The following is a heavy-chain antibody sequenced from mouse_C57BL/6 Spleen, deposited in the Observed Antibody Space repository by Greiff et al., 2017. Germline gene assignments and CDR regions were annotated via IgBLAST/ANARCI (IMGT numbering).Heavy chain of an antibody. CDR3: LYHGTTAGCAY. CDR2: IDPEDGDT. V-gene: IGHV14-1*01. D-gene: IGHD2-1*01. Sequence: VQLQQSGAELVRPGASVKLSCTASGFNIKDYYMHWVKQRPEQGLEWIGRIDPEDGDTEYAPKFQGKATMTADTSSNTAYLQLSSLPSEDTAVFYCLYHGTTAGCAYWGQGTLVPVSA. J-gene: IGHJ3*01. CDR1: GFNIKDYY.